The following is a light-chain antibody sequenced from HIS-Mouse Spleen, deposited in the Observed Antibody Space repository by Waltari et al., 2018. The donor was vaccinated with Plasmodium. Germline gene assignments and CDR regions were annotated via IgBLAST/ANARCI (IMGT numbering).Light chain of an antibody. CDR2: QDS. Sequence: SYELTQPPSVSVSPGQTARITCSGDALPKQYAYWYQQKPGQAPGLVIYQDSERPSGIPERVSGSSSGTTVTLTISGVQAEDEADYYCQSADSSGTYQVFGGGTKLTVL. CDR3: QSADSSGTYQV. V-gene: IGLV3-25*03. J-gene: IGLJ2*01. CDR1: ALPKQY.